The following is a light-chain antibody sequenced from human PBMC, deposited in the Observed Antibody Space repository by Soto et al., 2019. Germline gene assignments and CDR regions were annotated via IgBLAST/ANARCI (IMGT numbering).Light chain of an antibody. CDR3: QHYNTWPWT. CDR2: GAS. Sequence: EILFTQSPGTLSLSPGERATLSCRASQSVSNNYLAWYQQKPGQAPRLLISGASTRDAGIPARFSGIGSGTECTLPISSLQSEDFEVYYCQHYNTWPWTFGQGTKVDIK. J-gene: IGKJ1*01. V-gene: IGKV3-15*01. CDR1: QSVSNN.